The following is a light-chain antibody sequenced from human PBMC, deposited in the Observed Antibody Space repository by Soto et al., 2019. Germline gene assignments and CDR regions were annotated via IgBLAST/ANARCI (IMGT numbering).Light chain of an antibody. CDR1: SSTIGSKT. CDR2: TTN. J-gene: IGLJ2*01. V-gene: IGLV1-44*01. CDR3: AAWNDSLTGVV. Sequence: QSALTQPPSASGTPGQRVTISCSGSSSTIGSKTLNWYQQVPGSAPKLLIYTTNQRPSGVPDRFSGSKSGTSASLVISGLQSEDEADYYCAAWNDSLTGVVFGGGTKVTVL.